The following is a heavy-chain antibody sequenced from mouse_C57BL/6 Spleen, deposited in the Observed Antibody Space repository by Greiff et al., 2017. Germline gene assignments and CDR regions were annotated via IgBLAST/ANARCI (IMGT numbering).Heavy chain of an antibody. CDR1: GFTFSDYG. CDR3: ATGAEDFDY. V-gene: IGHV5-17*01. J-gene: IGHJ2*01. Sequence: EVQGVESGGGLVKPGGSLKLSCAASGFTFSDYGMHWVRQAPEKGLEWVAYINSGSSTIDYADTVKGLFTIARDKAKNTLFLQMTSLRSEDTAMYYCATGAEDFDYWGQGTTLTVSS. CDR2: INSGSSTI.